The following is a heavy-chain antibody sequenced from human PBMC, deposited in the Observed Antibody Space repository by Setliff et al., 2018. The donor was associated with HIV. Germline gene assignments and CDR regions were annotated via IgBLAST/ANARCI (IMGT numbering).Heavy chain of an antibody. D-gene: IGHD4-4*01. Sequence: LSLTCSVSGGSISTYYWSWIRQPPGKGLECIGYIYYSGSTNYSPSLMSRVTISVDTSKNQFSLNLSSVTAADTAVYYCTRGGSMTTLTTWGQGTLVTVSS. J-gene: IGHJ4*02. CDR3: TRGGSMTTLTT. CDR1: GGSISTYY. V-gene: IGHV4-59*08. CDR2: IYYSGST.